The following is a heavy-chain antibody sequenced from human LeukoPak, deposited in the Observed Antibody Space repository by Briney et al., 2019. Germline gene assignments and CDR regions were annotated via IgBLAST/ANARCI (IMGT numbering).Heavy chain of an antibody. CDR3: VRWYGGSGLENYYYYMDV. D-gene: IGHD3-10*01. CDR2: ISGSGGST. Sequence: PGGSLRLSCAASGFTFSSYGMGWVRQAPGKGLEWVSAISGSGGSTYYADSVKGRFTISRDNSKNTLYLQMNSLRAEDTAVYYCVRWYGGSGLENYYYYMDVWGKGTTVTISS. V-gene: IGHV3-23*01. CDR1: GFTFSSYG. J-gene: IGHJ6*03.